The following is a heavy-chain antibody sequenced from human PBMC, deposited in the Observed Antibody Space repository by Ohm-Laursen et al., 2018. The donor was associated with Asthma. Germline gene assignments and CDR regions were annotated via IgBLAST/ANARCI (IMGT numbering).Heavy chain of an antibody. CDR3: AKVGLTYYNAMDV. J-gene: IGHJ6*02. CDR1: GFTFSSYA. V-gene: IGHV3-30-3*01. Sequence: SLRLPCAASGFTFSSYAMHWVRQAPGKGLEWVAVISYDGSNKYYADSAKGRFTTSRDNSKSTMYLQMNSLRAEDTAVYYCAKVGLTYYNAMDVWGQGTTVTVSS. D-gene: IGHD4/OR15-4a*01. CDR2: ISYDGSNK.